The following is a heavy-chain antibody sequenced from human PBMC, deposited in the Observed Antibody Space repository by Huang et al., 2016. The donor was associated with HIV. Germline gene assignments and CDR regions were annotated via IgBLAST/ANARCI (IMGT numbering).Heavy chain of an antibody. Sequence: EVRLVESGGGLVKPGGSFRLSCAAFGFSCRYTWMIWRRQAPGKGREWVGRIKSRAYGEPPAYAEPVKGRFSISRDDSKNILFLQMNNLKTEDTGLYYCSIPWLDHWGQGTLVTVSP. CDR2: IKSRAYGEPP. V-gene: IGHV3-15*01. CDR3: SIPWLDH. CDR1: GFSCRYTW. J-gene: IGHJ5*02.